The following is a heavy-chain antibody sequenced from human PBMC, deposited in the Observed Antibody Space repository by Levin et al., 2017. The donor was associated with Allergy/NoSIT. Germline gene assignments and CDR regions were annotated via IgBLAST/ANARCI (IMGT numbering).Heavy chain of an antibody. Sequence: GESLKISCKASGYTFTGYYMHWVRQAPGQGLEWMGRINPNSGGTNYAQKFQGRVTMTRDTSISTAYMELSRLRSDDTAVYYCARDAVTSYNWFDPWGQGTLVTVSS. CDR2: INPNSGGT. J-gene: IGHJ5*02. CDR1: GYTFTGYY. CDR3: ARDAVTSYNWFDP. V-gene: IGHV1-2*06. D-gene: IGHD4-17*01.